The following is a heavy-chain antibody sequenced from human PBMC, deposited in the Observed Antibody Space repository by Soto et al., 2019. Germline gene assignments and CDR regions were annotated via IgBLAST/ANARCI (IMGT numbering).Heavy chain of an antibody. D-gene: IGHD6-13*01. V-gene: IGHV3-53*01. CDR1: GFTVSSNY. J-gene: IGHJ6*02. CDR2: IYSGGST. Sequence: GGSLRLSCAASGFTVSSNYMSWVRQAPGKGLEWVSVIYSGGSTYYADSVRGRFTISRDNSKNTLYLQMKSLRAEDTAVYYCARDSGHSGIAEPEYGMDVWGQGTTVTVSS. CDR3: ARDSGHSGIAEPEYGMDV.